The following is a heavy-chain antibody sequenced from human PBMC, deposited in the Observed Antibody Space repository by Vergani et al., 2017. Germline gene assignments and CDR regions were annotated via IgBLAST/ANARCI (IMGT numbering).Heavy chain of an antibody. Sequence: QLQLQESDPGLVKPSETLSLTCTVSGGSIRSTFYYWNWISQPPGKGLEWIGSIYYSGSTYFNPSLKTRVTISADTSKNQFSLMLNSVTAADTAVYYCTGDNFYHFYYWGQGSLVTVSS. V-gene: IGHV4-39*02. CDR2: IYYSGST. CDR3: TGDNFYHFYY. D-gene: IGHD3-3*01. J-gene: IGHJ4*02. CDR1: GGSIRSTFYY.